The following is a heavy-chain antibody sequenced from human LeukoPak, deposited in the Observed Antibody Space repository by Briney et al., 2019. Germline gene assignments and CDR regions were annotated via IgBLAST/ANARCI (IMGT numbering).Heavy chain of an antibody. V-gene: IGHV1-2*02. J-gene: IGHJ6*02. D-gene: IGHD2-2*01. CDR3: ARNQGYCSSTSCYYYYYYGMDV. CDR1: GYTFTGYY. CDR2: INPNSGGT. Sequence: ASVKVSCKASGYTFTGYYMHWVRQAPGQGLEWMGWINPNSGGTNYAQKFQGRVTMTRDTSISTAYMELSRLRSDDTAVYYCARNQGYCSSTSCYYYYYYGMDVWGQGTTVTVSS.